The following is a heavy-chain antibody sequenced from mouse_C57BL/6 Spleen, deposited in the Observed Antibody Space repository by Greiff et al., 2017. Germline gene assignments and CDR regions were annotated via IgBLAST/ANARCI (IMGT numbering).Heavy chain of an antibody. Sequence: EVQRVESGGGLVKPGGSLKLSCAASGFTFSDYGMHWVRQAPEKGLEWVAYISSGSSTIYYADTVKGRFTISRDNAKNTLFLQMTSLRSEDTAMYNCGRREYDGDYYAMEYWGQGTSVTVSS. V-gene: IGHV5-17*01. CDR2: ISSGSSTI. D-gene: IGHD2-14*01. CDR1: GFTFSDYG. CDR3: GRREYDGDYYAMEY. J-gene: IGHJ4*01.